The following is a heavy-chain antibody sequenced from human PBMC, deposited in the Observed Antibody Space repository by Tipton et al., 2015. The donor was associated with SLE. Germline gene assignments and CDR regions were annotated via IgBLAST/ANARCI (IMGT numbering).Heavy chain of an antibody. CDR2: FYPGGTT. CDR1: GDSISNYY. CDR3: ARVLTGTSTFDY. D-gene: IGHD1-7*01. Sequence: TLSLTCTVPGDSISNYYWSWIRQSAGKGLEWMGRFYPGGTTSYNPSFKSRVTMSADTSKNQFSLKLNSVTAADTAVYYCARVLTGTSTFDYWGQGTLVTVSS. V-gene: IGHV4-4*07. J-gene: IGHJ4*02.